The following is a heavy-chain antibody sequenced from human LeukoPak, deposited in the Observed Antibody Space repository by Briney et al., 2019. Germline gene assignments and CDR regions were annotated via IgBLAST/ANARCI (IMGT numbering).Heavy chain of an antibody. D-gene: IGHD2-2*01. J-gene: IGHJ4*02. CDR1: GFTFSSYS. V-gene: IGHV3-21*01. Sequence: GGSLRLSCAASGFTFSSYSMNWVRQAPGKGLEWVSSISSSGSYIYYADSVKGRFTISRDNAKNSLHLQMNSLRAEDTAVYYCARDGDIVVVPAAKATEAGNYYFDYWGQGTLATVSS. CDR3: ARDGDIVVVPAAKATEAGNYYFDY. CDR2: ISSSGSYI.